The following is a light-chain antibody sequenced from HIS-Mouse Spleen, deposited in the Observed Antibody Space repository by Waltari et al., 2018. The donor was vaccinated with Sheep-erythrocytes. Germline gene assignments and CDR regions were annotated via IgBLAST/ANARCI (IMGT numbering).Light chain of an antibody. V-gene: IGLV2-11*01. Sequence: QSALTQPRSVSGSPGQSVTIPCTGTSRDVGGYNSVPWYQQNPGKAPKLMIYDVSKRPSGVPDRFSGSKSGNTASLTISGLQAEDEADYYCCSYAGSYNHVFATGTKVTVL. CDR3: CSYAGSYNHV. CDR2: DVS. J-gene: IGLJ1*01. CDR1: SRDVGGYNS.